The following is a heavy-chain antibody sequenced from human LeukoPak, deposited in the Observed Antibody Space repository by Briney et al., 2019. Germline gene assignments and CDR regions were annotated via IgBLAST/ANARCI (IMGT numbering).Heavy chain of an antibody. CDR2: ISWNSGYI. CDR1: GFTFDDYA. D-gene: IGHD5-24*01. J-gene: IGHJ4*02. V-gene: IGHV3-9*03. Sequence: GGSLRLSCAASGFTFDDYALHWVRLVPGKGLEWVSGISWNSGYIGYADSVRGRFTLSRDNAKNSLYLQMNSLRPEDMALYYCARGTATGGRLDYWGQGTLVTVSS. CDR3: ARGTATGGRLDY.